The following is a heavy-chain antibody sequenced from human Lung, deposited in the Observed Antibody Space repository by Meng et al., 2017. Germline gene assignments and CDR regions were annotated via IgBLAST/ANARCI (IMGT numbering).Heavy chain of an antibody. D-gene: IGHD4-11*01. Sequence: QGQLQQWGVGLFKPSETLALTCVVSGGSFSDYYWSWIRQPPGKGLEWIGEINHSGSTNYTPSLESRATISVDTSQNNLSLKLSSVTAADSAVYYCARGPTTMAHDFDYWGQGTLVTVSS. CDR3: ARGPTTMAHDFDY. CDR1: GGSFSDYY. J-gene: IGHJ4*02. CDR2: INHSGST. V-gene: IGHV4-34*01.